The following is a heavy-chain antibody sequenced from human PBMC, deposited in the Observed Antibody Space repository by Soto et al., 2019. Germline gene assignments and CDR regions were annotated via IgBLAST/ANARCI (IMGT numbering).Heavy chain of an antibody. Sequence: RVSWAASEFTISSYAMHRIRQTTGKGLEWVAVISYDGSNKYYADSVKGRFTISRDNSKNTLYLQMNSLRAEDTAVYYCARGLNYYDSSGYSLFDYCGQGTLVTVSS. J-gene: IGHJ4*02. CDR3: ARGLNYYDSSGYSLFDY. D-gene: IGHD3-22*01. V-gene: IGHV3-30-3*01. CDR1: EFTISSYA. CDR2: ISYDGSNK.